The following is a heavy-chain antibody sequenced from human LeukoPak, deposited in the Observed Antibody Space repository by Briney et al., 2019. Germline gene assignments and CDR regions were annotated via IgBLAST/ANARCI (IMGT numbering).Heavy chain of an antibody. Sequence: ETLSLTCAVYGVSFRGYYWSCIREPPGKGREGMGEINQRGSTNYNPALKRRVTISVDTAKNHFSRKLNSVTPAHTAVYYCARAAILRYFEWLFQGYYYYGMDVWGQGTTVTVSS. CDR1: GVSFRGYY. D-gene: IGHD3-9*01. V-gene: IGHV4-34*01. CDR2: INQRGST. J-gene: IGHJ6*02. CDR3: ARAAILRYFEWLFQGYYYYGMDV.